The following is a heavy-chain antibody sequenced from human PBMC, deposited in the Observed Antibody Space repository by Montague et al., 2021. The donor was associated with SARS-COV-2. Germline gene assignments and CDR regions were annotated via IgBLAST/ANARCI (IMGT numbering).Heavy chain of an antibody. D-gene: IGHD3-10*01. CDR3: ARLRDAVVPSPILGVGPYYSYYYMDV. Sequence: SETLSLTCAVHGTSFSGYYWNWIRQPPGKGLEWIGEINHGGSTKYSPSLKSRLTISADTSKNQFSLKLTSVAAADTAVYYCARLRDAVVPSPILGVGPYYSYYYMDVWGRGTTVTVSS. J-gene: IGHJ6*03. CDR1: GTSFSGYY. CDR2: INHGGST. V-gene: IGHV4-34*01.